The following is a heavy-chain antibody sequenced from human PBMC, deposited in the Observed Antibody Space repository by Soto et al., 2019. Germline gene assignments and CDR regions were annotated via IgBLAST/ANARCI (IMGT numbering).Heavy chain of an antibody. Sequence: SETLSLTCTVSGGSISSYYWSWIRQPPGKGLEWIGYIYYRGSTNYNPSLKSRVTISVDTSKNQFSLKLSSVTAADTAVYYCARGRMVRGVAVYYYMDVWGKGTTVTVSS. V-gene: IGHV4-59*01. CDR3: ARGRMVRGVAVYYYMDV. CDR1: GGSISSYY. CDR2: IYYRGST. J-gene: IGHJ6*03. D-gene: IGHD3-10*01.